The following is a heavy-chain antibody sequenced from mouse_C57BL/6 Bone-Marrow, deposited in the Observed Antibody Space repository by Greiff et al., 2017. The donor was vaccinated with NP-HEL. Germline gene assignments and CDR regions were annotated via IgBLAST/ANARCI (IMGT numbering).Heavy chain of an antibody. Sequence: EVQLVESGGGLVKPGGSLKLSCAASGFTFSDYGMHWVRQAPEKGLEWVAYISRGSSSIYYADTVKGRFTISRDNAKTTLFLQMTSLRSEDTAMYYCARERARDYWGRGTAVTVSS. CDR3: ARERARDY. V-gene: IGHV5-17*01. CDR1: GFTFSDYG. J-gene: IGHJ4*01. CDR2: ISRGSSSI.